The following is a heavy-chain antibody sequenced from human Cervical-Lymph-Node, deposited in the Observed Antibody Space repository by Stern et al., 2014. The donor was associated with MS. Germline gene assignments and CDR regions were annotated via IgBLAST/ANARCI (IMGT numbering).Heavy chain of an antibody. D-gene: IGHD3-22*01. CDR2: VDPKDGDT. CDR3: ATERLTNYYDSRGRTTEFFQH. CDR1: GYTFTDHY. J-gene: IGHJ1*01. V-gene: IGHV1-69-2*01. Sequence: EVQLVQSGAELKRPGATVKISCKVSGYTFTDHYIHWVQQAPGKGPEWVGLVDPKDGDTIYAAKFQGRVTISADTSIDTAYMELGRLRFEDTAVYYCATERLTNYYDSRGRTTEFFQHWGQGTLVTVSS.